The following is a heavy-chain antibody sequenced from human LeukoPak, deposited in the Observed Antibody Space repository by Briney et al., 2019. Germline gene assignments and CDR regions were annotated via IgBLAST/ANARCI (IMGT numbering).Heavy chain of an antibody. CDR2: ISWNGARI. CDR1: GFPFAEYT. Sequence: GGSLRLSCAASGFPFAEYTMHWVRQAPGKGLEWVSLISWNGARIHYGDSVEGRFTISRDNSKNSLYLQMNSLRPEDTALYYCVKDLVAASENVRGWYPMDYWGQGTLVTVSS. CDR3: VKDLVAASENVRGWYPMDY. V-gene: IGHV3-43*01. J-gene: IGHJ4*02. D-gene: IGHD6-19*01.